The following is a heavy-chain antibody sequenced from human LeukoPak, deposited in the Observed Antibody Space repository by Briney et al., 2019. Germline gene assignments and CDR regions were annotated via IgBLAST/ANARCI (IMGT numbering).Heavy chain of an antibody. CDR1: GFTFSNYA. Sequence: GGSLRLSCAASGFTFSNYAMSWVRQAPGKGLEWVSAISGSGGNTNYADSVKGRFTISRDNSKNTLYLQMNSLRAEDTAVYYCARDRGGIVVVPAAHDAFDIWGQGTMVTVSS. CDR2: ISGSGGNT. CDR3: ARDRGGIVVVPAAHDAFDI. V-gene: IGHV3-23*01. D-gene: IGHD2-2*01. J-gene: IGHJ3*02.